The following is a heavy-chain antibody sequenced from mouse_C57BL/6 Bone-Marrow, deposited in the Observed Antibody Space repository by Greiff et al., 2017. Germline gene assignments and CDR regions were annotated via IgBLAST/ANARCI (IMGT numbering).Heavy chain of an antibody. CDR3: ARGYYGSSYLYAMDY. D-gene: IGHD1-1*01. J-gene: IGHJ4*01. CDR2: INPNNGGT. CDR1: GYTFTDYN. V-gene: IGHV1-18*01. Sequence: EVKLVESGPELVKPGASVKIPCKASGYTFTDYNMDWVKQSHGKSLEWIGDINPNNGGTIYNQKFKGKATLTVDKSSSTAYMELRSLTSEDTAVYYCARGYYGSSYLYAMDYWGQGTSVTVSS.